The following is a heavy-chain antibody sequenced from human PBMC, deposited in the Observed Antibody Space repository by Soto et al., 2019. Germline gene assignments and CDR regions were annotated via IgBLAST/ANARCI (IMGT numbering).Heavy chain of an antibody. CDR1: GGTFSSYA. D-gene: IGHD5-18*01. CDR2: IIPIFGPA. J-gene: IGHJ5*02. V-gene: IGHV1-69*01. Sequence: QVQLVQSGAEVKKPGSSVKVSCKASGGTFSSYAISWVRQAPGQGLECMGGIIPIFGPANYAQKFQGRVTITADESTRTAYMELSSLRSEDTAVYYCARGWMQHLVGNWFDPWGQGTLVTVSS. CDR3: ARGWMQHLVGNWFDP.